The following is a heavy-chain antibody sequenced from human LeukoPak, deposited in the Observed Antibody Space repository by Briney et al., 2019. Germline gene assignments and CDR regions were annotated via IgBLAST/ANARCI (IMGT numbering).Heavy chain of an antibody. CDR2: IYDRGPA. CDR1: GYAITSGGFS. D-gene: IGHD6-13*01. Sequence: PSQTLSLTCTVSGYAITSGGFSWNWIRQSPGKGLEWIGCIYDRGPAYYNPSLRSRATMSVDTSKNQFSLKLSSVTAADTAVYYCARLRGIAAAGTIYYYYYMDVWGKGTTVTVSS. V-gene: IGHV4-30-2*06. CDR3: ARLRGIAAAGTIYYYYYMDV. J-gene: IGHJ6*03.